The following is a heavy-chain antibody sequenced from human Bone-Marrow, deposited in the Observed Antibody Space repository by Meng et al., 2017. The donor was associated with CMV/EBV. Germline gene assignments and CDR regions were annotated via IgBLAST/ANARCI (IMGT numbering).Heavy chain of an antibody. CDR2: MNPNSGNT. Sequence: GESLKISCKASGYTFTSYDINWVRQATGQGLEWMGWMNPNSGNTGYAQKFQGRVTMTRNTSISTAYMELSSLRSEDTAVYYCARGETIFGHSFADWGQGTLVTVSS. J-gene: IGHJ4*02. D-gene: IGHD3-3*01. CDR1: GYTFTSYD. CDR3: ARGETIFGHSFAD. V-gene: IGHV1-8*01.